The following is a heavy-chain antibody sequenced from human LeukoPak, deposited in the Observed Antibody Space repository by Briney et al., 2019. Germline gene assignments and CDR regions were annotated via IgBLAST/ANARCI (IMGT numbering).Heavy chain of an antibody. CDR3: ARGGKVVVTAIYY. V-gene: IGHV4-39*07. CDR2: IYYSGST. Sequence: PSETLSLTCTVSGGSISSSSYYWGWIRQPPGKGLEWIGSIYYSGSTYYNPSLKSRVTISVDTSKNQFSLKLSSVTAADTAVYYCARGGKVVVTAIYYWGQGTLVTVSS. D-gene: IGHD2-21*02. J-gene: IGHJ4*02. CDR1: GGSISSSSYY.